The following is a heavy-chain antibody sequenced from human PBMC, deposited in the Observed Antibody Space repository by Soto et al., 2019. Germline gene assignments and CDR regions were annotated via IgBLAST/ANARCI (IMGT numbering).Heavy chain of an antibody. CDR1: GFTFSSYA. CDR3: LPCGLGYENDAFDI. Sequence: GGSLRLSCAASGFTFSSYAMHWVRRAPGKGLEWVAVISYDGSNKYYADSVKGRFTISRDNSKNTVYLQMNSLRAEDTAVYYCLPCGLGYENDAFDIWGQGKMVTVSS. J-gene: IGHJ3*02. CDR2: ISYDGSNK. V-gene: IGHV3-30-3*01. D-gene: IGHD2-15*01.